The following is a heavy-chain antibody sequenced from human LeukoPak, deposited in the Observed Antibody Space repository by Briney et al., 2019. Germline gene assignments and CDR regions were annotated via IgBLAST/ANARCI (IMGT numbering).Heavy chain of an antibody. D-gene: IGHD5-12*01. CDR3: AREGVYSGYDVSLN. CDR2: IIPMFGTA. V-gene: IGHV1-69*13. J-gene: IGHJ4*02. CDR1: GGTFSNNA. Sequence: SVTVSCKASGGTFSNNAISWVRQAPGQGVEGMGGIIPMFGTANYAQKFQASVTITAYESTSTAYMELRTLRFEDTAVYYCAREGVYSGYDVSLNWGQGTLVIVSS.